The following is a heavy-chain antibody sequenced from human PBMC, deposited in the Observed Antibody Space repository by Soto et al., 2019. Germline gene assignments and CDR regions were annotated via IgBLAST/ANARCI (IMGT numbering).Heavy chain of an antibody. CDR2: IYSGGST. D-gene: IGHD3-3*01. Sequence: WILKEKRKALEWVTVIYSGGSTYYADSVKGRFTISRDNSKNTLYLQMNSLRAEDTAVYYCAILVRVGVVLNDYYYGMDVWVHGSTV. V-gene: IGHV3-53*01. J-gene: IGHJ6*01. CDR3: AILVRVGVVLNDYYYGMDV.